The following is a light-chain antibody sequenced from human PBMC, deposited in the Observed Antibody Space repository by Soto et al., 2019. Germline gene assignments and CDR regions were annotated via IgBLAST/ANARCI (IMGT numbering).Light chain of an antibody. Sequence: EIVLTQSPATLSLSPGERATLSCRASQSVSSYLAWYQQKPGQAPRLLIYDASNRATGIPARFSGSGSGTDFTLPISSLEPEDFAVYYCQQRSKWPPWSFGQGTKVEIK. CDR3: QQRSKWPPWS. CDR2: DAS. CDR1: QSVSSY. V-gene: IGKV3-11*01. J-gene: IGKJ1*01.